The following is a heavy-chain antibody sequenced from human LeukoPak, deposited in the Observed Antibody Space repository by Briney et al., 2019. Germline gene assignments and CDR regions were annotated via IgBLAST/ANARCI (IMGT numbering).Heavy chain of an antibody. CDR1: GFTFDNHA. CDR3: ARGRSTYYYGSGTTSRFDY. V-gene: IGHV4-30-2*01. J-gene: IGHJ4*02. Sequence: LRLSCAASGFTFDNHAMHWIRQPPGKGLEWIGYIYHSGSTYYNPSLKSRVTISVDRSKNQFSLKLSSVTAADTAVYYCARGRSTYYYGSGTTSRFDYWGQGTLVTVSS. D-gene: IGHD3-10*01. CDR2: IYHSGST.